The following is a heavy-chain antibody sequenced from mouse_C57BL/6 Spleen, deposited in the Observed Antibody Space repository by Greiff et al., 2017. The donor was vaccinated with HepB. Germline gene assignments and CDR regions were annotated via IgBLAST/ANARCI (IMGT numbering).Heavy chain of an antibody. Sequence: LMESGPGLVAPSPSLSITCTVSGFSLTSYAISWVRQPPGKGLEWLGVIWTGGGTNYNSALKSRLSISKDNSKSQVFLKMNSLQTDDTARYYCARNSFYYYGSSYVTPLDYWGQGTTLTVSS. CDR1: GFSLTSYA. CDR3: ARNSFYYYGSSYVTPLDY. CDR2: IWTGGGT. V-gene: IGHV2-9-1*01. J-gene: IGHJ2*01. D-gene: IGHD1-1*01.